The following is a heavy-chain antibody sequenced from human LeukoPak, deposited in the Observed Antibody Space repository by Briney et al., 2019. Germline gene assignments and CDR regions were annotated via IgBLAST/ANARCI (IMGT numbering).Heavy chain of an antibody. V-gene: IGHV3-23*01. CDR1: GFTFSNHG. Sequence: GTLRLSCAASGFTFSNHGMNWVRQAPGKGLEWVSGISPSGDITYYVDSVKGRFTISRDNSKNTLYLQMNSLIAEDTAVYYCAKSGYNRFDYWGQGTRVTVSS. D-gene: IGHD5-24*01. J-gene: IGHJ4*02. CDR2: ISPSGDIT. CDR3: AKSGYNRFDY.